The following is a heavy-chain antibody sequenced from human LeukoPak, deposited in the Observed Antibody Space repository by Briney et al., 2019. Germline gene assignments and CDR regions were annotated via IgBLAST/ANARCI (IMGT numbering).Heavy chain of an antibody. Sequence: GGSLSPSCAASGSTFSSYARSGVRPARGRGLGWVSAISGSGGSTYYADSVKGRFTISRDNSKNTLYLQMNSLRAEDTAVYYCAKITTEGAFDIWGQGTMVTVSS. J-gene: IGHJ3*02. CDR3: AKITTEGAFDI. V-gene: IGHV3-23*01. CDR2: ISGSGGST. CDR1: GSTFSSYA. D-gene: IGHD4-11*01.